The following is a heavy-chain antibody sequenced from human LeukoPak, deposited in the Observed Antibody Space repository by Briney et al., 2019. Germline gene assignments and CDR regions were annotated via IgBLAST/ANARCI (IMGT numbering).Heavy chain of an antibody. J-gene: IGHJ4*02. CDR2: IYYSGST. V-gene: IGHV4-39*07. Sequence: PSETPSLTCTVSGGSISSSSHYWGWVRQPPGKGLEWIGNIYYSGSTYYNPSLKSRVTISVDTSKNQFSLKLSSVTAADTAVYYCARGDYYDSSGYYKSFDYWGQGTLVTVSS. CDR1: GGSISSSSHY. CDR3: ARGDYYDSSGYYKSFDY. D-gene: IGHD3-22*01.